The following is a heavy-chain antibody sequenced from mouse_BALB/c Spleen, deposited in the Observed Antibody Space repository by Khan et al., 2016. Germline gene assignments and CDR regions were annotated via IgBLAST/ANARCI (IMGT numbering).Heavy chain of an antibody. J-gene: IGHJ2*01. CDR3: AIEGVTTVVAKGLDF. CDR1: GYAFTSYN. CDR2: IDPYNGGT. Sequence: VQLQQSGPELVKPGASVKVSCKATGYAFTSYNMYWVKQSHGKSLEWIGYIDPYNGGTNYNQKFKGKATLTVDKSSSTAYMHLNSLTSEDSAVXYCAIEGVTTVVAKGLDFWGQGTTLTVSS. V-gene: IGHV1S135*01. D-gene: IGHD1-1*01.